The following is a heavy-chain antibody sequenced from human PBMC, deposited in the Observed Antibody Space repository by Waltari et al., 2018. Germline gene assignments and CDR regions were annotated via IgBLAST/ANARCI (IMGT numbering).Heavy chain of an antibody. CDR2: INPDSGDT. Sequence: QVQLVQSGAEVKKPGASVTVSCKTSGYTFTKYYMHWVRQAPGQGLEWMVWINPDSGDTNDAQKFQGRVTMTRDTSISTAYMEFKRLRSDDTAVFYCAILKSYFWGQGTLVTVSS. CDR3: AILKSYF. D-gene: IGHD2-21*01. CDR1: GYTFTKYY. V-gene: IGHV1-2*02. J-gene: IGHJ4*02.